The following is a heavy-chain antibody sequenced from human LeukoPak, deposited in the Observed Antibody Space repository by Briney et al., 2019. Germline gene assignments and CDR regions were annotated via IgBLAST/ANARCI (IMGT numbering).Heavy chain of an antibody. J-gene: IGHJ5*02. Sequence: SQTLSLTCTVSGGSISSGGYYWSWIRQHPGKGLEWIGYIYYSGSTHYNPSLKSRVTISVDTSKNQFSLKLGSVTAADTAVYYCAGGSYYVENWFDPWGQGTLVTVSS. D-gene: IGHD1-26*01. V-gene: IGHV4-31*03. CDR2: IYYSGST. CDR1: GGSISSGGYY. CDR3: AGGSYYVENWFDP.